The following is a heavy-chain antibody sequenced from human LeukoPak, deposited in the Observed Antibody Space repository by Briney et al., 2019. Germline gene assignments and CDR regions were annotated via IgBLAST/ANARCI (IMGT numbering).Heavy chain of an antibody. CDR2: IYYSGST. CDR1: GGSISSYY. V-gene: IGHV4-59*01. CDR3: ARFIAGAKNLFDP. Sequence: SETLSLTCTVSGGSISSYYWSWIRQPPGKGLEWIGYIYYSGSTNYNPSLKSRITISVDTSKNKFSLKLSSVTAADTAVYYCARFIAGAKNLFDPWGQGTLVTVSS. D-gene: IGHD4/OR15-4a*01. J-gene: IGHJ5*02.